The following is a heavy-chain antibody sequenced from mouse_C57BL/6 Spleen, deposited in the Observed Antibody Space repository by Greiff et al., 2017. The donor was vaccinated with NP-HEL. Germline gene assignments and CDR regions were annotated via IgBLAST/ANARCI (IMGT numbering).Heavy chain of an antibody. CDR1: GYTFTSYT. CDR3: ARLITTADY. J-gene: IGHJ2*01. Sequence: VKLQESGAELARPGASVKMSCKASGYTFTSYTMHWVKQRPGQGLEWIGYINPSSGYTKYNQKFKDKATLTADKSSSTAYMQLSSLTSEDSAVYYCARLITTADYWGQGTTLTVSS. D-gene: IGHD1-1*01. V-gene: IGHV1-4*01. CDR2: INPSSGYT.